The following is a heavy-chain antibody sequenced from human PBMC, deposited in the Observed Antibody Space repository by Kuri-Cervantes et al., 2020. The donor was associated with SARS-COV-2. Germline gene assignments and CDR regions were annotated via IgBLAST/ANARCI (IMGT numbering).Heavy chain of an antibody. CDR2: ISSSGSTI. CDR3: AKDLASAKLWVIAILSFHY. J-gene: IGHJ4*02. CDR1: GFTFSDYY. D-gene: IGHD2-21*01. Sequence: GESLKISCAASGFTFSDYYMSWIRQAPGKGLEWVSYISSSGSTIYYADSVKGRFTISRDNAKNSLYLQMNSLRAEDTAVYYCAKDLASAKLWVIAILSFHYWGQGSLVTVSS. V-gene: IGHV3-11*04.